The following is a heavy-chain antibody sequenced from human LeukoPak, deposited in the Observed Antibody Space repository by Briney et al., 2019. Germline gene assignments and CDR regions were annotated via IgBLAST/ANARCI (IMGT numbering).Heavy chain of an antibody. CDR3: ARDRGWYTFGT. CDR2: IYYSGST. V-gene: IGHV4-59*01. Sequence: SETLSLTCTVSGGSISSYYWSWIRQPPGKGLEWIGYIYYSGSTNYNPSLKSRVTISVDTSKNQFSLKLSSVTAADTAVYYCARDRGWYTFGTWGQGTLVTVSS. CDR1: GGSISSYY. D-gene: IGHD6-19*01. J-gene: IGHJ5*02.